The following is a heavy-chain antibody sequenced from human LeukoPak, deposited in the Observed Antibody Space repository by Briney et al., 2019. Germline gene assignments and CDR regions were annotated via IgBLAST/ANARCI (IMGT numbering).Heavy chain of an antibody. D-gene: IGHD3-22*01. CDR2: ISYDGSNK. V-gene: IGHV3-30-3*01. Sequence: PGGSLRLSCAASGFTFSSSAMHWVRQAPGKGLEWVAVISYDGSNKYYADSVKGRFTISRDNSKNTLYLQMNSLRAEDTAVYYCAREMIVVAEFDYWGQGTLVTVSS. CDR1: GFTFSSSA. CDR3: AREMIVVAEFDY. J-gene: IGHJ4*02.